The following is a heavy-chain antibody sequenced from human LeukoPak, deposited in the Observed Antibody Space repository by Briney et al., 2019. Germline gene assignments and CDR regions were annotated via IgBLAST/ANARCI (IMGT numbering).Heavy chain of an antibody. CDR2: IYYTGST. V-gene: IGHV4-59*02. CDR3: ASRKLGNDY. J-gene: IGHJ4*02. D-gene: IGHD7-27*01. CDR1: GGSVSDYY. Sequence: SSETLSLTCTISGGSVSDYYWSWIRQSPGKGLEWIGYIYYTGSTSYNPSLKSRVTISADTSKNEFSLKLNSATAADTAVYYCASRKLGNDYWGQGTLVTVSS.